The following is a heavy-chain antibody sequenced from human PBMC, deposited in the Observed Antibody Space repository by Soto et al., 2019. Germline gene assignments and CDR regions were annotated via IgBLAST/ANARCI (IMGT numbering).Heavy chain of an antibody. D-gene: IGHD4-17*01. Sequence: QLQLQESGPGLVKPSETLSLTCTVSGGSISSSSYYWGWIRQPPGKGLEWIGSIYYSGSTYYNPSLKSRVTISIDTTKNHFSLKLSSVPAADTAVYYCARQTADTVTTSFDYWGQGTLVTVSS. CDR1: GGSISSSSYY. CDR3: ARQTADTVTTSFDY. CDR2: IYYSGST. V-gene: IGHV4-39*01. J-gene: IGHJ4*02.